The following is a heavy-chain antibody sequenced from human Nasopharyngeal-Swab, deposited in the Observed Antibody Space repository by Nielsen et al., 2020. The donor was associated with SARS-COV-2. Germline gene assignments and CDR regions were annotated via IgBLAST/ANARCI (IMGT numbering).Heavy chain of an antibody. J-gene: IGHJ4*02. CDR2: ISSSSSYI. D-gene: IGHD6-19*01. CDR3: ARDHGSEDFDY. V-gene: IGHV3-21*01. Sequence: GESLKISCAASGFTFNNYNFNWVRQAPGKGLEWVSSISSSSSYIYYADSVKGRFTISRDNAKNTLYLQMNSLRVDDTAVYYCARDHGSEDFDYWGQGTLVTVSS. CDR1: GFTFNNYN.